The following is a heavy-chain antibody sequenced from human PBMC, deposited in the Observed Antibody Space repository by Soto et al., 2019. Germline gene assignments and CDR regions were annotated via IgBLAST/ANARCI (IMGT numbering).Heavy chain of an antibody. CDR2: LSRGGGTT. D-gene: IGHD6-6*01. V-gene: IGHV3-23*01. J-gene: IGHJ3*01. CDR1: GFTFCSHG. Sequence: EAQLLESGGDWAQPGGSLRLSCAASGFTFCSHGMRWVRQARGKGLEWIAGLSRGGGTTYYADPVQGRFTISRDNSKNTLDLIMNSLKVEDTALYYCAKDGQYRTDGFDVWGQGTMVTVSS. CDR3: AKDGQYRTDGFDV.